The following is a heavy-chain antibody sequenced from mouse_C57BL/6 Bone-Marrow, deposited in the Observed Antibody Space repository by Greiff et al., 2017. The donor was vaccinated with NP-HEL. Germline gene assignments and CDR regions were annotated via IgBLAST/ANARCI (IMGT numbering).Heavy chain of an antibody. D-gene: IGHD2-4*01. J-gene: IGHJ3*01. CDR1: GFTFSSYG. Sequence: VQLKESGGDLVKPGGSLKLSCAASGFTFSSYGMSWVRQTPDKGLEWVATISSGGSYTYYPDSVKGRFTISGDNAKNTLYLQMSSLKSEDTAVYYCASPYDYDVAWFAYWGQGTLVTVSA. CDR2: ISSGGSYT. CDR3: ASPYDYDVAWFAY. V-gene: IGHV5-6*01.